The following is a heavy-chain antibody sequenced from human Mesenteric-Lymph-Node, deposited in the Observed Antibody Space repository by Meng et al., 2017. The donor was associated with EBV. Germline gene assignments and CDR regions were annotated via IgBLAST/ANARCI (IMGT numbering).Heavy chain of an antibody. V-gene: IGHV4-34*01. Sequence: QVPPKQVGGGWVKPSETLSLSCAVYGGSFSGSYWTWIRQPPGKGLEWVGEINYRGSTNYNPSLKSRVTISVDTSKSQLYLKLSSVTAADTAVYYCARGVNPAYWGQGTLVTVSS. J-gene: IGHJ4*02. CDR3: ARGVNPAY. CDR2: INYRGST. D-gene: IGHD2-2*01. CDR1: GGSFSGSY.